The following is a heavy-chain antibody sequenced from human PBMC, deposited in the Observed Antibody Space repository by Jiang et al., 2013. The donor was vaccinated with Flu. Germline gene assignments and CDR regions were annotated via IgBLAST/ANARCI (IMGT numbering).Heavy chain of an antibody. J-gene: IGHJ3*02. CDR3: ASDAVATLKTDAFDI. D-gene: IGHD5-12*01. V-gene: IGHV4-4*02. Sequence: GSGLVKPSGTLSLTCAVSGGSISSSNWWSWVRQPPGKGLEWIGEIYHSGSTNYNPSLKSRVTISVDKSKNQFSLKLSSVTAADTAVYYCASDAVATLKTDAFDIWGQGTMVTVSS. CDR1: GGSISSSNW. CDR2: IYHSGST.